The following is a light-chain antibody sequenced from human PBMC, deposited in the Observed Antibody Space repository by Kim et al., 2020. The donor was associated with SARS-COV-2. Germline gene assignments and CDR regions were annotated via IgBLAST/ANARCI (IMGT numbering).Light chain of an antibody. CDR2: GKN. CDR1: SLRSYY. V-gene: IGLV3-19*01. Sequence: SSELTQDPAVSVALGQTVRITCQGDSLRSYYASWYQQKPGQAPVLVIYGKNNRPSGIPDRLSGSSSGNTASLTITGAQAEDEADYYRNSRDSSGNHWVFGGGTQLTVL. J-gene: IGLJ3*02. CDR3: NSRDSSGNHWV.